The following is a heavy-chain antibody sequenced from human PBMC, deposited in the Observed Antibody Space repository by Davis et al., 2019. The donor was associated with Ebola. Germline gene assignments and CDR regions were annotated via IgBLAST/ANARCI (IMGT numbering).Heavy chain of an antibody. D-gene: IGHD6-19*01. V-gene: IGHV3-23*01. CDR1: GFTFSSYA. CDR3: AKDSGFSSGWYEFDY. CDR2: ISYSGGST. J-gene: IGHJ4*02. Sequence: GESLKISCAASGFTFSSYAMSWVRQAPGKGLEWVSAISYSGGSTFQADSVKGRFTISRDNSKNTLYLQMNSLRAEDTAVYYCAKDSGFSSGWYEFDYWGQGTLATVSS.